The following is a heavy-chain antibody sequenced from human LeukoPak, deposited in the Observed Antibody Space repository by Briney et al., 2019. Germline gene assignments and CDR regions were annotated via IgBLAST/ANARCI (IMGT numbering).Heavy chain of an antibody. CDR2: INPADSHT. CDR3: ARRAAVFRFGELLHYYCFDP. Sequence: GESLKISCKASGYTFTTYWIGWVRQMPGKGPEWLGLINPADSHTRYSPSFEGQVTMSTDKPISTAYLQWNSLKASDTAIYYCARRAAVFRFGELLHYYCFDPWGQGTLVTVSS. D-gene: IGHD3-10*01. V-gene: IGHV5-51*01. CDR1: GYTFTTYW. J-gene: IGHJ5*02.